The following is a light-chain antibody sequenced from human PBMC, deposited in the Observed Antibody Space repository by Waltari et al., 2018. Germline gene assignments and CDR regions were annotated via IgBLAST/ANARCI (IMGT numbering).Light chain of an antibody. CDR1: QSISSQ. V-gene: IGKV3-11*01. CDR3: QLRGHWPMYT. CDR2: DAS. Sequence: IVLTQSPATLSLSPGDRATLSCTASQSISSQLAWYQQRPGQAPRILIYDASNRAAGIPARFSGRGSGTDVSLTISSLEPEDFVVYYCQLRGHWPMYTFGQGTKLEIK. J-gene: IGKJ2*01.